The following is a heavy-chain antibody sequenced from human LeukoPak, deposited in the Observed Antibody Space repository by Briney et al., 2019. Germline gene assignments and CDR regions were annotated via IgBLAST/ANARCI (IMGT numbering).Heavy chain of an antibody. J-gene: IGHJ4*02. CDR1: GVSISSNNW. D-gene: IGHD3-16*01. CDR2: MYHSGRT. Sequence: SGTLSLTCAVSGVSISSNNWWTWVRQPPGKGLEWIGEMYHSGRTKYNPSLKSRVTISVDKSENQFSLKLTSVTAADTAVYCCARNVQKRIDYWGQGTLVTVSS. CDR3: ARNVQKRIDY. V-gene: IGHV4-4*01.